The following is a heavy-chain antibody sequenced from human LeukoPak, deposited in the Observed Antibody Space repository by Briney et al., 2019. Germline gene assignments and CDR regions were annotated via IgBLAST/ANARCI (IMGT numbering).Heavy chain of an antibody. CDR1: GGSISSYY. Sequence: SETLSLTCTVSGGSISSYYWSWIRQPPGKGLEWIGYIYYSGSTNYNPSLKSRVTISVDTSKNQFSLKLSSVTAADTAVYYCARDRAAARRYYGMDVWGQGTLVTVSS. CDR2: IYYSGST. J-gene: IGHJ6*02. CDR3: ARDRAAARRYYGMDV. D-gene: IGHD6-6*01. V-gene: IGHV4-59*01.